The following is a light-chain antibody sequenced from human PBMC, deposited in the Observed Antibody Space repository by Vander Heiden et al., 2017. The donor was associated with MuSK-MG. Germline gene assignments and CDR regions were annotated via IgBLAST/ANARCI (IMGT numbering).Light chain of an antibody. V-gene: IGKV1-33*01. CDR1: QDISNS. Sequence: DIPLTHSPSSLSASVGDRVTITCQASQDISNSLKWYQHKPGKPPKLLIYDASNLETGVPARFSGSGSGTDFSFTISSLQPEDIATYYCQQFDNLLFTFGPGTKVEIK. CDR3: QQFDNLLFT. CDR2: DAS. J-gene: IGKJ3*01.